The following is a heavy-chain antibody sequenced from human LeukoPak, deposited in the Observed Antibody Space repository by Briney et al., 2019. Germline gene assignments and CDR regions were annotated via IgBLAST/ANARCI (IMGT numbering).Heavy chain of an antibody. Sequence: GASVKVSCKASGYTFTSYDISWVRQAPGQGLEWMGRVSAYNGNTNYAQKFQGRVTMTTDTSTSTAYMELRSLRSDDTAVYYCARAVRGYSYAYLPYWGQGTLVTVSS. V-gene: IGHV1-18*01. CDR1: GYTFTSYD. J-gene: IGHJ4*02. CDR3: ARAVRGYSYAYLPY. D-gene: IGHD5-18*01. CDR2: VSAYNGNT.